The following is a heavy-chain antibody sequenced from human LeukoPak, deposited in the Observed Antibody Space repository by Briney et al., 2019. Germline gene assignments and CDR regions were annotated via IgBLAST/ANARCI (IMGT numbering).Heavy chain of an antibody. V-gene: IGHV4-59*08. Sequence: PSETLSLTCTVSGGSISSYYWSWIRQPPEKGLEWIGYIYYSGSTNYNPSLKSRVTISVDTSKNQFSLKLSSVTAADTAVYYCARHSSGYDVMTDFDYWGQGTLVTVSS. D-gene: IGHD5-12*01. J-gene: IGHJ4*02. CDR3: ARHSSGYDVMTDFDY. CDR1: GGSISSYY. CDR2: IYYSGST.